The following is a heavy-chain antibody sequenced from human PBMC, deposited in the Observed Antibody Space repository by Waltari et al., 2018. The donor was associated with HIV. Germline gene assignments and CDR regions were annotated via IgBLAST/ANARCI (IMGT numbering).Heavy chain of an antibody. J-gene: IGHJ4*02. D-gene: IGHD3-22*01. CDR1: GYTFTRSG. Sequence: QVQLVQSGAEVKKPGASGKLSCKASGYTFTRSGISCVGLGPGPGLEWMGWISAYNGNTNYAQKLQGRVTMTTDTSTSTAYMELRSLRSDDTAVYYCARDDLLYYDSSGYSPSFDYWGQGTLVTVSS. CDR3: ARDDLLYYDSSGYSPSFDY. CDR2: ISAYNGNT. V-gene: IGHV1-18*01.